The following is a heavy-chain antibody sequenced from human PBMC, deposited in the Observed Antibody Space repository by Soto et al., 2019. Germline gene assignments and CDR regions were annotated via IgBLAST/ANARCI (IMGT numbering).Heavy chain of an antibody. CDR1: GFTFSSYS. D-gene: IGHD3-3*01. Sequence: PGGSLRLSCAASGFTFSSYSMNWVRQAPGKGLEWVSSISSSSSYIYYADSVKGRFTISRDNAKNSLYLQMNSLRAEDTAVYYCARDGKGGPPYDFFCCYYGSYYYVMYVWGKGTTVTVSS. J-gene: IGHJ6*04. V-gene: IGHV3-21*01. CDR3: ARDGKGGPPYDFFCCYYGSYYYVMYV. CDR2: ISSSSSYI.